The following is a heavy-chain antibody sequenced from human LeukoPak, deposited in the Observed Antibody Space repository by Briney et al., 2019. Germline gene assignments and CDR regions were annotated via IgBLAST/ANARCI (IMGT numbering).Heavy chain of an antibody. D-gene: IGHD6-13*01. J-gene: IGHJ6*02. CDR1: GFTVSSNY. CDR2: IYSGGST. CDR3: ARDIRYSSSSALYYYYGMDV. Sequence: GGSLRLSCAASGFTVSSNYMSWARQAPGKGLEWVSVIYSGGSTYYADSVKGRFTISRDNSKNTLYLQMNSLRAEDTAVYYCARDIRYSSSSALYYYYGMDVWGQGTTVTVSS. V-gene: IGHV3-53*01.